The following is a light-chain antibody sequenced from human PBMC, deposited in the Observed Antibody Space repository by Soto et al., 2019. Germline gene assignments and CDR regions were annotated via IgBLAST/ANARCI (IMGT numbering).Light chain of an antibody. CDR3: CSHAGNNNYV. CDR2: AVS. CDR1: SRDVGGQNY. V-gene: IGLV2-8*01. J-gene: IGLJ1*01. Sequence: QSVLTQPPFASGSPGQSVAISCTGTSRDVGGQNYVSWYQQHPGKAPKLIIYAVSNRPSGVPDRFSGSKSGNTASLTISGLRAEDEADYYCCSHAGNNNYVFGTGTKLTVL.